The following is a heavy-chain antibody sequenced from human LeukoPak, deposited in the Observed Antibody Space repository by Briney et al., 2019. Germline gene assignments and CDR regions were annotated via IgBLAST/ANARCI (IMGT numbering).Heavy chain of an antibody. CDR1: GYSISSGYY. D-gene: IGHD3-10*01. Sequence: SETLSLTCAVSGYSISSGYYWGWIRQPPGQGLEWIGSIFHSGSTYYNPSLKSRVNMSVDTSKNQISLKLSSVTAADTAVYYRARASGSYGSGSYYYYGMDVWGKGTTVTVSS. CDR2: IFHSGST. V-gene: IGHV4-38-2*01. J-gene: IGHJ6*04. CDR3: ARASGSYGSGSYYYYGMDV.